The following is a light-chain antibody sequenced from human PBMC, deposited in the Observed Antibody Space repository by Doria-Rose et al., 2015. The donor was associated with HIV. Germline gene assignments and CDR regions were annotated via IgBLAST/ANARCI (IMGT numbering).Light chain of an antibody. CDR2: CAS. CDR1: QSLLYTSKNY. J-gene: IGKJ3*01. Sequence: TQSPESLGMSLGERATLNCKSNQSLLYTSKNYLAWYQQKPGQPPKLLIYCASTRQSGVPARFSGSGSGTDFTLTISSLEAEDVSVYYCQQYYDPPSFGPRSTVDIK. V-gene: IGKV4-1*01. CDR3: QQYYDPPS.